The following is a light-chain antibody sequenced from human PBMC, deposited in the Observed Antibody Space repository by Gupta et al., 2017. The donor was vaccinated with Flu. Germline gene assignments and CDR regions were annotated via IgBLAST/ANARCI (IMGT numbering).Light chain of an antibody. V-gene: IGLV1-36*01. CDR1: TSNIGNND. CDR3: ATWDARVNGVV. J-gene: IGLJ2*01. Sequence: QSVLTQPPWASEAPGQRVTISRSGSTSNIGNNDVHWYQQFPGKAPKLLIYYDDLWPSGVSARFSGSKSGTSASLAIXGXQSDDEXDYYCATWDARVNGVVFGGGTRLTVL. CDR2: YDD.